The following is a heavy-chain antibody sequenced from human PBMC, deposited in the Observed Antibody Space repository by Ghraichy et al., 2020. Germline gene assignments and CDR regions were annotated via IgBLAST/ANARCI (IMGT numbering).Heavy chain of an antibody. V-gene: IGHV1-18*04. J-gene: IGHJ6*02. CDR3: GRFYGSGSYSYYYGMDV. CDR1: GYTFTSYG. Sequence: ASVKVSCKASGYTFTSYGISWVRQAPGQGLEWMGWISAYNGNTNYAQKLQGRVTMTTDTSTSTAYMELRSLRSDDTAVYYCGRFYGSGSYSYYYGMDVWGQGTTVTVSS. D-gene: IGHD3-10*01. CDR2: ISAYNGNT.